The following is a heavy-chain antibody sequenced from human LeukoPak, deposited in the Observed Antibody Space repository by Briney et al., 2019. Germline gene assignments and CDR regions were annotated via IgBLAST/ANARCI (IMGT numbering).Heavy chain of an antibody. D-gene: IGHD3-3*01. V-gene: IGHV4-39*07. CDR1: SGSITTTNYY. Sequence: SETLSLTCTVSSGSITTTNYYWGWIRQPPGKGLGWIGSIYYSGSTYYNPSLKSRVAISLGTSKNQFSLRLSSVTAADTAVYYCARELGLWSGYSLYYFDYWGQGALVTVSS. CDR2: IYYSGST. CDR3: ARELGLWSGYSLYYFDY. J-gene: IGHJ4*02.